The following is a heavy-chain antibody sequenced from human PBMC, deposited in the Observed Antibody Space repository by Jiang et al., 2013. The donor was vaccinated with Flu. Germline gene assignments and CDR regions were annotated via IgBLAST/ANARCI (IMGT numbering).Heavy chain of an antibody. D-gene: IGHD2-2*01. CDR3: VRLPNTYTRRSWFDS. V-gene: IGHV4-39*01. Sequence: IRQSPAKGLEWLGSVYQSGTTFDNPSLKSRVTVSIETSKNQFSLRLTSVTAADSGLYYCVRLPNTYTRRSWFDSWGQGIRVTVSS. CDR2: VYQSGTT. J-gene: IGHJ5*01.